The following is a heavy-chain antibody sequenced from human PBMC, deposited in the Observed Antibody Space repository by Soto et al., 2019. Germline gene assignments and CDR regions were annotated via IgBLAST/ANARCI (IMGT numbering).Heavy chain of an antibody. J-gene: IGHJ2*01. CDR3: ATGAYTTPTRYCSGGSCYSWYFDL. CDR2: FDPEDGET. CDR1: GYTLTALS. Sequence: QVQLVQSGAEVKKPGASVKVSCKVSGYTLTALSMPWVRQAPGKGREWLGGFDPEDGETIYAQKFQGRVTMTEDTATDTAYMELSSLRSEDTAVYYCATGAYTTPTRYCSGGSCYSWYFDLWGRGTLVPVSS. D-gene: IGHD2-15*01. V-gene: IGHV1-24*01.